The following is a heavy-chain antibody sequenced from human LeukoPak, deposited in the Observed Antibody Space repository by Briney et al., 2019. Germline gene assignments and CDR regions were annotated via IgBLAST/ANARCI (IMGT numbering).Heavy chain of an antibody. D-gene: IGHD3-10*01. Sequence: PGGSLRLSCAASGFTFSSYAMHWVRQAPGKGLEWVSTISGSGGRTYYADSVKGRFTISRDNSKNTLSLQMNSLRAEDTAVYYCAKNLARFGGNYYYYYMDVWGKGTTVTISS. J-gene: IGHJ6*03. CDR2: ISGSGGRT. V-gene: IGHV3-23*01. CDR3: AKNLARFGGNYYYYYMDV. CDR1: GFTFSSYA.